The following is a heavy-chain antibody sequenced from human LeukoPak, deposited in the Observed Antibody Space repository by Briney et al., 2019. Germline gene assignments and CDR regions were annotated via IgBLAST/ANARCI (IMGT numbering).Heavy chain of an antibody. CDR1: GGSFSGYY. J-gene: IGHJ4*02. Sequence: SETLSLTCAVYGGSFSGYYWSWIRQPPGKGLEWIGEINHSGSTNYNPSLKSRVTISVGTSKNQFSLKLSSVTAADTAVYYCARGYYGSGSYYTAPFDYWGQGTLVTVSS. V-gene: IGHV4-34*01. CDR3: ARGYYGSGSYYTAPFDY. CDR2: INHSGST. D-gene: IGHD3-10*01.